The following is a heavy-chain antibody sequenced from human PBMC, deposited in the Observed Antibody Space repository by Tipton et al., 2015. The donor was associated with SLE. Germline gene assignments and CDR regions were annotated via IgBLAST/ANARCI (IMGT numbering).Heavy chain of an antibody. CDR1: GGSISNYY. Sequence: TLSLTCTVSGGSISNYYWNWIRQPAGKGLEWIGRIYSSGNTNYNPYLKSRVTMSLDTSKNQFSLKLTSVTAADTAVYYCATQGSDYYDSSGLFVYWGQGTLVTVSS. V-gene: IGHV4-4*07. CDR3: ATQGSDYYDSSGLFVY. CDR2: IYSSGNT. D-gene: IGHD3-22*01. J-gene: IGHJ4*02.